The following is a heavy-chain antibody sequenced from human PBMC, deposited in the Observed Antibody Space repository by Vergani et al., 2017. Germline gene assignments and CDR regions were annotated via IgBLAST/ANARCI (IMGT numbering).Heavy chain of an antibody. D-gene: IGHD6-13*01. Sequence: QVQVVQSGAEVKKSGASVKVSCKTSGYTFSNYYMHWVRQAPGQGLEWMGIINPNSGGTNYAQKFQGRVTMTRDTSISTAYMELSRLRSDDAAVYYCARLRIAASETFDYWGQGTLVTVSS. CDR3: ARLRIAASETFDY. CDR2: INPNSGGT. V-gene: IGHV1-2*02. J-gene: IGHJ4*02. CDR1: GYTFSNYY.